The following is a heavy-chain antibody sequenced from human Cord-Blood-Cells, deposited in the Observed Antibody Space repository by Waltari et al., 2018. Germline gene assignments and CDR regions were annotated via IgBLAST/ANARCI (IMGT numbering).Heavy chain of an antibody. V-gene: IGHV3-9*03. CDR3: AKDYYGSGTIIVLDY. J-gene: IGHJ4*02. CDR2: MGWYRGCI. CDR1: GLTFDDYA. D-gene: IGHD3-10*01. Sequence: EVQLVESGGGLVQPGRSLRLSCEASGLTFDDYALHCVRQAPGKGLEVVAGMGWYRGCIGYADSVKSRFTISSDSAKNSLYLQMKSRRAEGMALYYCAKDYYGSGTIIVLDYWGQGTVVTVSS.